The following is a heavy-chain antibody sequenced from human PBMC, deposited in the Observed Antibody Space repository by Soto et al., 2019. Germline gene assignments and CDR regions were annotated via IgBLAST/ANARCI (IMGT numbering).Heavy chain of an antibody. CDR2: IYYSGST. J-gene: IGHJ5*02. Sequence: SETLSLTCTVSGGSISSGDYYWSWIRQPPGKGLEWIGYIYYSGSTYYNPSLKSRVTISVDTSKNQFSLKLSSVTAADTAVYYCASSLYSFGRFDPWGQGTLVTVSS. CDR3: ASSLYSFGRFDP. CDR1: GGSISSGDYY. D-gene: IGHD6-13*01. V-gene: IGHV4-30-4*01.